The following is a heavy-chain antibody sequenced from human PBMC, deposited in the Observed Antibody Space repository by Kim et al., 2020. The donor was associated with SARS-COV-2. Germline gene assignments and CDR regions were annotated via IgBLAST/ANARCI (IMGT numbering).Heavy chain of an antibody. D-gene: IGHD6-13*01. V-gene: IGHV5-51*01. CDR3: ARLAAAAGYRWRYFQH. Sequence: SFQGQVTISADKSISTAYLQWSSLKASDTAMYYCARLAAAAGYRWRYFQHWGQGTLVTVSS. J-gene: IGHJ1*01.